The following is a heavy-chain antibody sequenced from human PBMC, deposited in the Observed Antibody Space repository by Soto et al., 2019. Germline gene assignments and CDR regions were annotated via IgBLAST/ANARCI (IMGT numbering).Heavy chain of an antibody. Sequence: QVQLQESGPGLVKPSQTLSLTCTVSGGSISSGGYYWSWIRQHPGKGVEWIGNIYYSGRTYYNPSLKSRVTISVDTSKNQFSLKVSSVTGADTAVYYCARVFSDSSSFFDPWGQGTLVTVSS. CDR1: GGSISSGGYY. V-gene: IGHV4-31*03. CDR3: ARVFSDSSSFFDP. J-gene: IGHJ5*02. CDR2: IYYSGRT. D-gene: IGHD6-13*01.